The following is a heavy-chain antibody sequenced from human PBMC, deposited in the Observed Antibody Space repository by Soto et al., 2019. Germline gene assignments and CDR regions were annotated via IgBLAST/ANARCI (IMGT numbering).Heavy chain of an antibody. J-gene: IGHJ5*02. CDR2: ISAYNGNT. CDR1: GYTFTSYG. V-gene: IGHV1-18*04. CDR3: ARAVVVVPAAIARWFDP. D-gene: IGHD2-2*02. Sequence: GASVKVSCKASGYTFTSYGISWVRQAPGQRLEGMGWISAYNGNTNYAQKLQGRVTMTTDTSTSTAYMELRSLRADDTAAYYCARAVVVVPAAIARWFDPWGQGTLVTVSS.